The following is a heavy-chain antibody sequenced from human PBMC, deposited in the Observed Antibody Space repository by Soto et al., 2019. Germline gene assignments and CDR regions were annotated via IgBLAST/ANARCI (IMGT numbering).Heavy chain of an antibody. J-gene: IGHJ6*02. CDR3: AASIFYYGMDV. Sequence: GASLKISCKGSGYTFTNYWIGWVRQMPGKGLEWMGIIYPGDSDTKYNPSFQGQVTISADKSITTTYLQWSSLKASDTAIYYCAASIFYYGMDVWGQGTTVTVSS. CDR1: GYTFTNYW. CDR2: IYPGDSDT. V-gene: IGHV5-51*01.